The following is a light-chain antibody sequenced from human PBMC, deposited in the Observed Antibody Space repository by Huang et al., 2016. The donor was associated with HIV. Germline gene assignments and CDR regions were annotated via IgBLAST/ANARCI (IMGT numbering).Light chain of an antibody. CDR1: QSLLHSNGYNY. Sequence: DIVMTQSPLSLPVTPGEPASISCRSSQSLLHSNGYNYLHWYLQKPGQSPHLLIYLGSNRASGVPDRFSCIGSCTNFTLKISRVEAEDVGVYYCMQALQTPFTFGPGTKVDIK. V-gene: IGKV2-28*01. CDR3: MQALQTPFT. CDR2: LGS. J-gene: IGKJ3*01.